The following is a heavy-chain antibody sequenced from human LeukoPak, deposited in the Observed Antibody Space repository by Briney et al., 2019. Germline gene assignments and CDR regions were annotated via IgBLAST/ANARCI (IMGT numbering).Heavy chain of an antibody. V-gene: IGHV4-59*12. D-gene: IGHD6-13*01. CDR2: IFYSGST. Sequence: GSLRLPCAASGFTFSSYSMNWVRQPPGKGLEWIGNIFYSGSTYFNPSLKSRVTISVDTSKNQFSLKLSSVTAADTAVYYCARVSSSWPHYYFDYWGQGTLVTVSS. CDR1: GFTFSSYS. CDR3: ARVSSSWPHYYFDY. J-gene: IGHJ4*02.